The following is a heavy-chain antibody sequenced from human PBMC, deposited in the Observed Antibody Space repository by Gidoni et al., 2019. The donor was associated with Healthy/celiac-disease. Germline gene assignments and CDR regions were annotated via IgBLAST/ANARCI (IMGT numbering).Heavy chain of an antibody. D-gene: IGHD5-18*01. V-gene: IGHV3-30-3*01. CDR3: ARGGIQLWLKVDY. CDR2: ISYDGSNK. CDR1: GFTFSSYA. J-gene: IGHJ4*02. Sequence: QVQLVESGGGVVQPGRSLRLSCAASGFTFSSYAMHWVRQAPGKGLEWVAVISYDGSNKYYADSVKGRFTISRDNSKNTLYLQMNSLRAEDTAVYYCARGGIQLWLKVDYWGQGTLVTVSS.